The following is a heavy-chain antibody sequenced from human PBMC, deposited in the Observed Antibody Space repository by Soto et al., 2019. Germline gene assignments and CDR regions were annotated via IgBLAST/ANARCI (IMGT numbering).Heavy chain of an antibody. J-gene: IGHJ6*03. CDR2: IYYSGST. D-gene: IGHD2-2*01. V-gene: IGHV4-59*08. Sequence: SETLSLTCTVSGGSISSYYWSWIRQPPGKGLEWIGYIYYSGSTHYNPSLKSRVTISVDTSKNQFSLKLSSVTAVDTAVYYCARTNVGYCSSTSCREKYYYYYMDVWGKGTTVTVSS. CDR1: GGSISSYY. CDR3: ARTNVGYCSSTSCREKYYYYYMDV.